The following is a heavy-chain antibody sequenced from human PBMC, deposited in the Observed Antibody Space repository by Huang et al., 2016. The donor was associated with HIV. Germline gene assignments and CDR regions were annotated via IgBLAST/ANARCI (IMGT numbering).Heavy chain of an antibody. V-gene: IGHV1-69*01. CDR1: GGTFSTYA. D-gene: IGHD6-6*01. CDR3: ARGRTRSSLYDSYYGLDV. J-gene: IGHJ6*02. CDR2: SIPIFGTA. Sequence: QVQLVQSGAEVKKPGSSVKVSCKPSGGTFSTYAISWVRQAPGQGLEWMGGSIPIFGTANYAQKFQGTGTITADEFTSTAYMELSSLRSEDTALYYCARGRTRSSLYDSYYGLDVWGQGTTVTVSS.